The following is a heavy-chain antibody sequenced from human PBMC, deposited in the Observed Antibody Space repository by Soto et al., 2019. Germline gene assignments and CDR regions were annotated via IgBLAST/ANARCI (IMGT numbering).Heavy chain of an antibody. J-gene: IGHJ4*02. Sequence: SETLSLTCAVYGGSFSGYYWSWIRQPPGKGLEWIGEINHSGSTNYNPSLKSRVTISVDTSKHKFSLKMSSVTAAATSLYYFARGGGTVPTIRQYFDYWGQGTLVTVSS. V-gene: IGHV4-34*01. CDR1: GGSFSGYY. CDR3: ARGGGTVPTIRQYFDY. CDR2: INHSGST. D-gene: IGHD2-8*02.